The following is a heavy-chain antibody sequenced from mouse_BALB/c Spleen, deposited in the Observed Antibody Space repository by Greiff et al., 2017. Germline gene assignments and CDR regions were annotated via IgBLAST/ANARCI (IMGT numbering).Heavy chain of an antibody. CDR2: ISSGGST. D-gene: IGHD1-3*01. CDR3: ARLLLKYAMDY. V-gene: IGHV5-6-5*01. Sequence: EVQLVESGGGLVKPGGSLKLSCAASGFTFSSYAMSWVRQTPEKRLEWVASISSGGSTYYPDSVKGRFTISRDNARNILYLQMSSLRSEDTAMYYCARLLLKYAMDYWGQGTSVTVSS. J-gene: IGHJ4*01. CDR1: GFTFSSYA.